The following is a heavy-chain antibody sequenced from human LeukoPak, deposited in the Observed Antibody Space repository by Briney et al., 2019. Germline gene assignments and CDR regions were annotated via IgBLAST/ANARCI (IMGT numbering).Heavy chain of an antibody. CDR1: GFTFSSYA. J-gene: IGHJ4*02. CDR3: ARGLLLGEHYFDY. CDR2: ISSSSSTI. V-gene: IGHV3-48*04. Sequence: GGSLKLSCAASGFTFSSYAMSWVRQAPGKGLEWVSYISSSSSTIYYADSVKGRFTISRDNAKNSLYLQMNSLRAEDTAVYYCARGLLLGEHYFDYWGQGTLVTVSS. D-gene: IGHD3-22*01.